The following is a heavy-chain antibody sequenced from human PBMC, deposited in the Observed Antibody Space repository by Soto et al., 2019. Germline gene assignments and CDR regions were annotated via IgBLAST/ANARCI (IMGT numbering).Heavy chain of an antibody. J-gene: IGHJ6*03. Sequence: SETLSLTCTVSGGSISSYYWSWIRQPPGKGLEWIGYIYYSGSTNYNPSLKSRVTISVDTSKNQFSLKLSSVTAADTAVYYCARVDGYDSPAYYYYMDVWGKGTTVTV. V-gene: IGHV4-59*01. D-gene: IGHD5-12*01. CDR3: ARVDGYDSPAYYYYMDV. CDR2: IYYSGST. CDR1: GGSISSYY.